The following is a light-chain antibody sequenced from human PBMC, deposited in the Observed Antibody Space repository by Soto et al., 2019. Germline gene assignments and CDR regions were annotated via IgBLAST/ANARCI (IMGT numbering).Light chain of an antibody. Sequence: IVLTQSPGTLSLSPGERATLSCRASQSVSSSYLAWYQQKPGQAPRLLIYGASSRATGIPDRFSGSGSGTDFTLTISRLEPEDFAVYYCQQYGSSPTITFSQGTRLEIK. J-gene: IGKJ5*01. CDR3: QQYGSSPTIT. V-gene: IGKV3-20*01. CDR2: GAS. CDR1: QSVSSSY.